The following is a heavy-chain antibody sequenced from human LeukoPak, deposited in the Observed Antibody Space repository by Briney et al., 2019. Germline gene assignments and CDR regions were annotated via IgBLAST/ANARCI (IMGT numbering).Heavy chain of an antibody. D-gene: IGHD3-22*01. CDR3: ARGGYYYDSSGPYYFDY. V-gene: IGHV4-4*07. J-gene: IGHJ4*02. CDR1: GGSISSYY. Sequence: PSETLSLTCTVSGGSISSYYWSWIRQPAGKGLEWIGRIYTSGSTNYNPSLKSRVTMSVDTSKNQFSLKLSSVTAADTAVHYCARGGYYYDSSGPYYFDYWGQGTLVTVSS. CDR2: IYTSGST.